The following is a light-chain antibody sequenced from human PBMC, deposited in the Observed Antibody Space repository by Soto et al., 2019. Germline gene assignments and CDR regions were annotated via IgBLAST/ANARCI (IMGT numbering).Light chain of an antibody. CDR3: QQRYSWPPIT. CDR1: QSVRNY. V-gene: IGKV3-11*01. CDR2: DTS. Sequence: EVVLTQSPATLSLSPGERATLSCRASQSVRNYLAWYQHKPGQAPRLLIYDTSNRATGIPARFSGSGSGTDFTLTISSLEPEDFAVYYCQQRYSWPPITFGQGTRLEIK. J-gene: IGKJ5*01.